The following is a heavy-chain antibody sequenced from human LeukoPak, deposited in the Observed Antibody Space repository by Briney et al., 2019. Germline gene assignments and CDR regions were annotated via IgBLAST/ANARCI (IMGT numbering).Heavy chain of an antibody. CDR3: ASSGTTYHSWFDP. D-gene: IGHD1-1*01. V-gene: IGHV1-69*05. CDR2: IIPTFGTA. Sequence: GASVKLSCKASAGTFSSYAISWVRQAPGHGIEWMGGIIPTFGTANYAQKFQGRVTMTRDMSTSTVYMELSSLRSEDTAVYYCASSGTTYHSWFDPWGQGTLVTVSS. J-gene: IGHJ5*02. CDR1: AGTFSSYA.